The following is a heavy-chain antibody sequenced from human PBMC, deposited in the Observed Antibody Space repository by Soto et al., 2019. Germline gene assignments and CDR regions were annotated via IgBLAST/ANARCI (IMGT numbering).Heavy chain of an antibody. V-gene: IGHV3-53*01. CDR3: ARDSSLVTMVRGVKDAFDI. Sequence: EVQLVESGGGLIQPGGSLRLSCAASGFTVSSNYMSWVRQAPGKGLEWVSVIYSGGSTYYADSVKGRFTISRDNSKNTLYLQMNSLRAEDTAVHYCARDSSLVTMVRGVKDAFDIWGQGTMVTVSS. CDR2: IYSGGST. CDR1: GFTVSSNY. D-gene: IGHD3-10*01. J-gene: IGHJ3*02.